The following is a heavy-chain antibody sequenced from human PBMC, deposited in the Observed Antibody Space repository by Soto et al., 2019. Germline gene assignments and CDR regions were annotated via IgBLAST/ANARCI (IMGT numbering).Heavy chain of an antibody. V-gene: IGHV3-30*18. D-gene: IGHD2-2*01. CDR1: GFNFRKYG. CDR3: AKRGDIVIAPAASFFDH. Sequence: QVHLVESGGGVVQPGTSLRLSCATSGFNFRKYGMHWVRQAPGKGLEWVAMISPDGSEKYFADSVKGRLTISRDNSRNILYLQVNSLRTEDTAVYFCAKRGDIVIAPAASFFDHWGQGALVTVAS. CDR2: ISPDGSEK. J-gene: IGHJ4*02.